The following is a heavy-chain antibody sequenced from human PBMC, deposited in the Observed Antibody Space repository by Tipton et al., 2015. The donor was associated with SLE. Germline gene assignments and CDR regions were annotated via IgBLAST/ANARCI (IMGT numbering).Heavy chain of an antibody. CDR3: AREEYSSGWTEVPWFDP. Sequence: TLSLTCTVSGGSISSSSYYWGWIRQPPGKGLEWIGSIYYSGSTYYNPSLKSRVTISVDTSKNQFSLKLSSVTAADTAVYYCAREEYSSGWTEVPWFDPWGQGTLVTVSS. J-gene: IGHJ5*02. V-gene: IGHV4-39*07. CDR1: GGSISSSSYY. CDR2: IYYSGST. D-gene: IGHD6-19*01.